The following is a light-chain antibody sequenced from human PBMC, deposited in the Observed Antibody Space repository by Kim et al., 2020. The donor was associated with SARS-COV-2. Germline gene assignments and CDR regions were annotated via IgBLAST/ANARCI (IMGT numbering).Light chain of an antibody. Sequence: SYELTQPPSVSVSPGQTATITCSGDKLGDKYACWYQQKPGQSPVLVIYQDSKRPSGIPERFSGSNSGNTATLTISGTQATVVVDLHYHARDRVWALG. J-gene: IGLJ6*01. V-gene: IGLV3-1*01. CDR1: KLGDKY. CDR2: QDS. CDR3: HARDRVWA.